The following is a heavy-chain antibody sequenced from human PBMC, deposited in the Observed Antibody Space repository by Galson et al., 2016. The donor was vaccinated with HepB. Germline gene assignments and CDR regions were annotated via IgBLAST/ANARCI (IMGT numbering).Heavy chain of an antibody. CDR2: VHYSGST. D-gene: IGHD3-3*01. CDR1: GASIRSHY. J-gene: IGHJ4*02. CDR3: AGDSRYDFWSGYSPYYFHY. Sequence: TLSLTCTVSGASIRSHYWSWIRQPPGKALEWIGYVHYSGSTNYNPSLQSQVTMSVDTPKNQFSLKLSSVTAADTALYFWAGDSRYDFWSGYSPYYFHYWGQGTLVTVSS. V-gene: IGHV4-59*11.